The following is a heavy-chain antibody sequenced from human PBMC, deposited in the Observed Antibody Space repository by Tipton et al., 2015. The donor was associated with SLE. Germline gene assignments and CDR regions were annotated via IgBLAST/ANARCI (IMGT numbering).Heavy chain of an antibody. CDR2: INPDTGGS. D-gene: IGHD3-10*01. CDR3: GRLPYGSGPIDY. Sequence: QLVQSGPEVKKPGASMKVSCEASGDAFAGYYIHWVRQAPGQGLEWMGWINPDTGGSNIAQRFRGRVIMTRDRSISTVYMELRSLGSDDTAVYYCGRLPYGSGPIDYWGQGTSVTVSS. CDR1: GDAFAGYY. J-gene: IGHJ4*02. V-gene: IGHV1-2*02.